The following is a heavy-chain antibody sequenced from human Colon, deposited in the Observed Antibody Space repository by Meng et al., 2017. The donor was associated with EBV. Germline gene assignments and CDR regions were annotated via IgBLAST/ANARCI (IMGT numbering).Heavy chain of an antibody. V-gene: IGHV4-34*02. CDR1: GGSLSGYY. J-gene: IGHJ4*02. D-gene: IGHD2-21*02. CDR2: INHSGSA. Sequence: QVQLQQWGAGLLKPSETLPLTCGVSGGSLSGYYWSWIRHFPGRTLEFIGDINHSGSANYNPSLRSRVTISVDESKNQFSLRLSSVTAADTAVYYCARVGAYCGGDCYHPRWGQGTLVTVSS. CDR3: ARVGAYCGGDCYHPR.